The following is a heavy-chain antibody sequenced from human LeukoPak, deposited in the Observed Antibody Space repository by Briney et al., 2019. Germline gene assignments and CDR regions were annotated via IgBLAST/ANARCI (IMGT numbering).Heavy chain of an antibody. CDR1: GFTFDDYA. Sequence: GGSLRLSCAASGFTFDDYAMHWVRQAPGKGLEWISGISWNSGSIGYADSVKGRFTISRDNAKNYLYLQMNSLRAEDTALYYCAKGGVLRYFDWSEDAFDIWGQGTMVTVSS. D-gene: IGHD3-9*01. V-gene: IGHV3-9*01. CDR3: AKGGVLRYFDWSEDAFDI. CDR2: ISWNSGSI. J-gene: IGHJ3*02.